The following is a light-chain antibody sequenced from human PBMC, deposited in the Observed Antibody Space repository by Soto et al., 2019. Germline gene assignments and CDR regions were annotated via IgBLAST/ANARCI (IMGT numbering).Light chain of an antibody. CDR1: SSDVGGYNY. J-gene: IGLJ1*01. CDR3: CSYAGSYTYV. CDR2: DVS. Sequence: QSALTKPRSVTGSPGESVTISCTGTSSDVGGYNYVSWCQQHPGKAPKLMIYDVSKRPSGVPDRFSGSKSGNTASLTISGLQAEDEADYYCCSYAGSYTYVFGTGTKVTVL. V-gene: IGLV2-11*01.